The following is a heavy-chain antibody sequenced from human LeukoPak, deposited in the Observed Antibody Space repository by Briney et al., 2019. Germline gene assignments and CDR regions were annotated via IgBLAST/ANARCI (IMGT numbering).Heavy chain of an antibody. CDR3: ARMHMGSGWPYYYYYMDV. J-gene: IGHJ6*03. Sequence: PSETLSLTCTVSGGSISSYYWSWIRQPAGKGLEWIGRIYTSGSTNYNPSLKSRVTMSVDTSKNQFSLKLSSVTAADTAVYYCARMHMGSGWPYYYYYMDVWGKGTTVTISS. V-gene: IGHV4-4*07. CDR1: GGSISSYY. D-gene: IGHD6-19*01. CDR2: IYTSGST.